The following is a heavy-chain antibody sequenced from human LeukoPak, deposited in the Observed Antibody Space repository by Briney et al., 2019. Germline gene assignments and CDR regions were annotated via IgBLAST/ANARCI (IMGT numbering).Heavy chain of an antibody. CDR3: ARRRGLFFDY. CDR1: DGSISSGGYY. D-gene: IGHD3-22*01. J-gene: IGHJ4*02. CDR2: IYDAGST. V-gene: IGHV4-31*03. Sequence: SSQTLSLTCTVSDGSISSGGYYWSWIRQRPGKGLEWIGYIYDAGSTYYNPSLQSRVTISVDTSKNQFSLKLSSVTAADTAVYFCARRRGLFFDYWGQGTLVTVSS.